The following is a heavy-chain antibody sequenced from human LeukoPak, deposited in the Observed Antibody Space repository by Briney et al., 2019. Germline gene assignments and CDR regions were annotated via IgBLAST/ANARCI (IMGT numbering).Heavy chain of an antibody. CDR3: ARGGSYYYFDY. J-gene: IGHJ4*02. CDR2: IYYSGSS. Sequence: SQTLSLTCTVSGGSISSGGYYWSWIRQHPGKGLEWIGNIYYSGSSYYNPSLKSRVTLSVDTSKNQFSLKMSSVTAADTAVYYCARGGSYYYFDYWGQGTLVTVSS. V-gene: IGHV4-31*03. CDR1: GGSISSGGYY. D-gene: IGHD1-26*01.